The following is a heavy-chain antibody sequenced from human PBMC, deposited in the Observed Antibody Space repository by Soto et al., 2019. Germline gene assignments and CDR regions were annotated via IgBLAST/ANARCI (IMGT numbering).Heavy chain of an antibody. CDR2: IYYSGST. D-gene: IGHD6-19*01. J-gene: IGHJ3*02. V-gene: IGHV4-39*01. CDR3: ARLDGLVVAVAGTPPIDAFDI. Sequence: QLQLQESGPGLVKPSETLSLTCTVSGGSISSSSYYWGWIRQPPGKGLEWIGSIYYSGSTYYNPSLKSRVTISVDTSKNQFSLKLSSVTAADTAVYYCARLDGLVVAVAGTPPIDAFDIWGQGTMVTVSS. CDR1: GGSISSSSYY.